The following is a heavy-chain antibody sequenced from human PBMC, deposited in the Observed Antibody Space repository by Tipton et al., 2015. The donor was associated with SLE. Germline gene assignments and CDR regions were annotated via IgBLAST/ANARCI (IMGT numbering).Heavy chain of an antibody. CDR1: GFTFNSHA. V-gene: IGHV3-30*04. D-gene: IGHD3-10*01. CDR3: ANAPVQEGVFDY. J-gene: IGHJ4*02. CDR2: ISYDGSNE. Sequence: SLRLSCTASGFTFNSHAMHWVRQIPGKGLEWVSVISYDGSNEDYADSVKGRFTISRDNSINTLYLQMNSLRAEDTAIYYCANAPVQEGVFDYWGQGTLVAVSS.